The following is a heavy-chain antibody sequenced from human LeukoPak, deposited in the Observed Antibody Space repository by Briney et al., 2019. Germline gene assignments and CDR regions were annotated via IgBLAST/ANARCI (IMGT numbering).Heavy chain of an antibody. CDR3: ARLNYYGSGSYYQVYNRFDP. V-gene: IGHV4-4*09. J-gene: IGHJ5*02. CDR2: IYTSGST. D-gene: IGHD3-10*01. CDR1: GGSISSYY. Sequence: PSETLSLTCTVSGGSISSYYWSWIRQPPGKGLEWIGYIYTSGSTNYNPSLKSRVTISVDTSKNQFSLKLSSVTAADTAVYYCARLNYYGSGSYYQVYNRFDPWGQGTLVTVSS.